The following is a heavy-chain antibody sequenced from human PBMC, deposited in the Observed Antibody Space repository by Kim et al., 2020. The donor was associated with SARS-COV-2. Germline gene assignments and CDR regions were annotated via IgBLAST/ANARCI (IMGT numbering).Heavy chain of an antibody. D-gene: IGHD6-19*01. CDR3: ARAGRQWLVGAISYHFDY. Sequence: LQSRVTISVDTSKNQFSLKLSSVTAADAAGYYCARAGRQWLVGAISYHFDYWGQGTLVTVSS. V-gene: IGHV4-34*01. J-gene: IGHJ4*02.